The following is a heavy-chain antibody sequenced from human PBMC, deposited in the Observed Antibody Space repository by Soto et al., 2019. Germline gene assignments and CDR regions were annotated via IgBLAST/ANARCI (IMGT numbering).Heavy chain of an antibody. J-gene: IGHJ6*02. CDR1: GFTFSSYG. V-gene: IGHV3-30*18. CDR2: ISYDGSNK. CDR3: AKDQEDKGYYYYYYGMDV. Sequence: GGSLRLSCAASGFTFSSYGMHWVRQAPGKGLEWVAVISYDGSNKYYADSVKGRFTISRDNSKNTLYLQMNSLRAEDTAVYYCAKDQEDKGYYYYYYGMDVWGQGTTVTVSS.